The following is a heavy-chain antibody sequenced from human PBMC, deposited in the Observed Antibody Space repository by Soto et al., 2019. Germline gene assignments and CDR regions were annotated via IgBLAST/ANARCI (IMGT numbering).Heavy chain of an antibody. D-gene: IGHD3-9*01. J-gene: IGHJ4*02. CDR2: ISYDGSIE. Sequence: GGSLRLSCGASGFTFKNYAMHWVRQAPGKGLEWVAVISYDGSIEFYADSVKGRFTISRDDFKNTMFLQMGSLRVEDTAVYYCARGLRDFDLRLPFGYWGQGTLVTVSS. CDR1: GFTFKNYA. V-gene: IGHV3-30-3*01. CDR3: ARGLRDFDLRLPFGY.